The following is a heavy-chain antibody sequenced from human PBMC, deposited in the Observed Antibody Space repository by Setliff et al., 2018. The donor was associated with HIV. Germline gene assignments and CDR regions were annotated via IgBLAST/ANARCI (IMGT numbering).Heavy chain of an antibody. J-gene: IGHJ6*03. Sequence: ASETLSLTCSVSGASVSGQFWSWIRQPPGKGLEWIGFISNTGDTKYNPSLKSRVTISLDTSNKQFSLKLSSVTAADTAVYYCARGVASTLAHSTYYYYYMDVWDKGTTVTVSS. CDR3: ARGVASTLAHSTYYYYYMDV. CDR2: ISNTGDT. CDR1: GASVSGQF. D-gene: IGHD2-15*01. V-gene: IGHV4-59*02.